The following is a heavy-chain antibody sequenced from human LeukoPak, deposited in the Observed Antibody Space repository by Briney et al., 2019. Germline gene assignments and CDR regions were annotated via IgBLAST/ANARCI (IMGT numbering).Heavy chain of an antibody. V-gene: IGHV3-48*04. J-gene: IGHJ6*03. D-gene: IGHD3-10*01. CDR3: AREISYYYGSGRSSRYYMDV. CDR1: GFTFSSYS. Sequence: PGGSLRLSCAASGFTFSSYSMNWVRQAPGKGLEWVSYISSSSSTIYYADSVKGRFTISRDNAKNSLYLQMNSLRAEDTAVYYCAREISYYYGSGRSSRYYMDVWGKGTTATVSS. CDR2: ISSSSSTI.